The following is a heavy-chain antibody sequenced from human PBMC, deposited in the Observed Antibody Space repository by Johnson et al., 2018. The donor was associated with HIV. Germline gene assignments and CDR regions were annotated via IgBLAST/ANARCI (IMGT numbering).Heavy chain of an antibody. D-gene: IGHD7-27*01. CDR1: GFTFSSYG. Sequence: QEKLVESGGGVVQPGRSLRLSCAASGFTFSSYGMHWVRQAPGKGLEWVAVIWYDGSNKYYADSVKGRFTISRDNSKNTVWLQMNSLRGEDTAVYYCARDQTGVTTIWGQGTMVTVSS. V-gene: IGHV3-33*01. CDR2: IWYDGSNK. CDR3: ARDQTGVTTI. J-gene: IGHJ3*02.